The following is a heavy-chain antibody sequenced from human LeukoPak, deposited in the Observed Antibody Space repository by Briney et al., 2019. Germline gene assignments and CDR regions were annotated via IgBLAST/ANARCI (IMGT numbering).Heavy chain of an antibody. CDR3: ARGSIVGATVY. CDR2: INHSGST. Sequence: SETLSLTCAVYGGSFSGYYWSWIRQPPGKGLEWIGEINHSGSTNYDPPLKSRVTISVDTSKNQFSLKLSSVTAADTAVYYCARGSIVGATVYWGQGTLVTVSS. J-gene: IGHJ4*02. CDR1: GGSFSGYY. D-gene: IGHD1-26*01. V-gene: IGHV4-34*01.